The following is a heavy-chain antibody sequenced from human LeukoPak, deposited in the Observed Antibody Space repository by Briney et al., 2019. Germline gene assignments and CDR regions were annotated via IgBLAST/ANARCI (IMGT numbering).Heavy chain of an antibody. Sequence: SETLSLTCTVSGGSISSYYWSWIRQPPGKGPEWIGYIYYSGSTNYNPSLKSRVTISVDTSKNQFSLKLSSVTAADTAVYYCARDRSGMNYYYYGMDVWGQGTTVTVSS. V-gene: IGHV4-59*01. CDR3: ARDRSGMNYYYYGMDV. CDR1: GGSISSYY. D-gene: IGHD1-26*01. CDR2: IYYSGST. J-gene: IGHJ6*02.